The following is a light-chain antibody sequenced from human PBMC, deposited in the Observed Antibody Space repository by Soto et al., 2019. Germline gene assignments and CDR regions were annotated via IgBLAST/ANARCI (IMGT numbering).Light chain of an antibody. CDR3: QQYDNWPWT. Sequence: EIVLTQSPGTVSLSPGGRATLSCRASQSISDTLAWYQQKPGQAPRLLIYGASSRATGFPARFSGSGSGTDFTLTISSLQSEDFAVYYCQQYDNWPWTFGQGTKVDIK. CDR1: QSISDT. V-gene: IGKV3-15*01. CDR2: GAS. J-gene: IGKJ1*01.